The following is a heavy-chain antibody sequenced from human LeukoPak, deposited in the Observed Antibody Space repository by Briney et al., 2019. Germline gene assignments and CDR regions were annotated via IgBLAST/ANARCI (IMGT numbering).Heavy chain of an antibody. CDR2: IDPNSGGT. J-gene: IGHJ4*02. CDR3: ARDREGLAYFDF. Sequence: ASVKVSCKASGYTFTSYPISWVRQAPGQGLEWMGWIDPNSGGTDYAQKFQGRVTMTRDTSIATAYMDLSRLISDDTAVYYCARDREGLAYFDFWGQGTLVTVSS. V-gene: IGHV1-2*02. CDR1: GYTFTSYP. D-gene: IGHD3/OR15-3a*01.